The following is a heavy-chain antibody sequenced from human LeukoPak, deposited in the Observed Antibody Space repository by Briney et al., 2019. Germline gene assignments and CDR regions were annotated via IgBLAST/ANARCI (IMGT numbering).Heavy chain of an antibody. J-gene: IGHJ4*02. D-gene: IGHD2-15*01. CDR3: ARHHDGGPKLRLDF. CDR2: FHYSGST. Sequence: SETLSLTCRVSGASVSNYYWSWIRQSPGKGLEWIGFFHYSGSTNYNPSLNSRVTTSIDTSMNQLSLTLVSVTATDTAVYFCARHHDGGPKLRLDFWGLGVLVTVSS. V-gene: IGHV4-59*08. CDR1: GASVSNYY.